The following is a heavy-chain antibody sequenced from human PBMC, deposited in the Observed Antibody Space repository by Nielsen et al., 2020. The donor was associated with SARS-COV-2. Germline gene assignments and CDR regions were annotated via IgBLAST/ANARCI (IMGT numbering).Heavy chain of an antibody. CDR3: AKEMNTDTAMDDYYYYYGMDV. CDR1: GFTFSSYS. D-gene: IGHD5-18*01. J-gene: IGHJ6*02. Sequence: GESLKISCAASGFTFSSYSMNWVRQAPGKGLEWVSSISSSSSYIYYADSVKGRFTISRDNAKNSLYLQMNSLRAEDTAVYYCAKEMNTDTAMDDYYYYYGMDVWGQGTTVTVSS. V-gene: IGHV3-21*04. CDR2: ISSSSSYI.